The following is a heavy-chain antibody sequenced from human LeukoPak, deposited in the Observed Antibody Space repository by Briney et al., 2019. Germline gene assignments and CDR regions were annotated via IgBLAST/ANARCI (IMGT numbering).Heavy chain of an antibody. CDR2: IGYTGTS. V-gene: IGHV4-59*01. CDR3: AKGSGYFPA. D-gene: IGHD3-10*01. J-gene: IGHJ1*01. CDR1: GGSITANL. Sequence: SETLSLTCTVSGGSITANLWSWIRQPPGKGLEWIGYIGYTGTSDYSPSLKSRVTMSVDTSKAQFSPHLSSVTAADTAVYYCAKGSGYFPAWGQGILVTVS.